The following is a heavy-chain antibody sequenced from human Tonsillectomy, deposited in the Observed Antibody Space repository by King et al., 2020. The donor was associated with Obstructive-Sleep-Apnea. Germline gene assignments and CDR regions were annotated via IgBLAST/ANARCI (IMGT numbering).Heavy chain of an antibody. CDR1: GGSVRSGSYY. CDR3: AGEGGSSIWYFDL. Sequence: QLQESGPGLVKPSETLSLTCTVSGGSVRSGSYYWSWIRQPPGKGLEWIGYVYYTGSTDYNPSLKSRVAISVDTSKNEFSLKVRSVTAADTAVYFCAGEGGSSIWYFDLWGRGTGVTVSS. V-gene: IGHV4-61*01. J-gene: IGHJ2*01. D-gene: IGHD2-15*01. CDR2: VYYTGST.